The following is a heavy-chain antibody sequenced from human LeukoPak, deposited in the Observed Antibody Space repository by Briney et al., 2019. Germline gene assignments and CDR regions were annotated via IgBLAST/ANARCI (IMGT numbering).Heavy chain of an antibody. Sequence: GGSLRLSCAASGFTFSGYAMHWVRQAPGKGLEWEAVISKDGSDKYYPGSVRGRFTISRDNSKNTIYLQMDSLRAEGTAIYYCARDYWWNYDYWGQGTLVTVSS. CDR2: ISKDGSDK. CDR1: GFTFSGYA. J-gene: IGHJ4*02. CDR3: ARDYWWNYDY. V-gene: IGHV3-30-3*01. D-gene: IGHD1-7*01.